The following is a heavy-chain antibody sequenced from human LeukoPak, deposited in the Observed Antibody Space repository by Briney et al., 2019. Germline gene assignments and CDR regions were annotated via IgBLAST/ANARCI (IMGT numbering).Heavy chain of an antibody. V-gene: IGHV3-30*04. CDR1: GFTFSSHA. Sequence: PGGSLRLSCAASGFTFSSHALHWVRQAPGKGLEWVAVISSDGSYKYYADSVKGRFTISRDNSKNTLYLQMNSLRAEDTAVYYCAKGAASITMIVVVITPDYYMDVWGKGTTVTVSS. CDR2: ISSDGSYK. J-gene: IGHJ6*03. CDR3: AKGAASITMIVVVITPDYYMDV. D-gene: IGHD3-22*01.